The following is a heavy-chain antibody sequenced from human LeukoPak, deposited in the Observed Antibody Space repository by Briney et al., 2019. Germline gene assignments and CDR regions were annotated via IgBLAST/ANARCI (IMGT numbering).Heavy chain of an antibody. CDR1: GYTFTSYG. Sequence: WASVKVSCKASGYTFTSYGISWVRQAPGQGLEWMGWISAYNGNTNYAQKLQGRVTMTTDTSTSTAYMDLSSLTSEDTAVYYCARGSWDDVGYYYYYYMDVWGKGSTVTVSS. D-gene: IGHD1-1*01. V-gene: IGHV1-18*01. CDR2: ISAYNGNT. J-gene: IGHJ6*03. CDR3: ARGSWDDVGYYYYYYMDV.